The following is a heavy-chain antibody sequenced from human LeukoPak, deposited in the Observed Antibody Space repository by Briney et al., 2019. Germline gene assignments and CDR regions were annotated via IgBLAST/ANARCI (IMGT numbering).Heavy chain of an antibody. Sequence: SETLSLTCAVYGGSFSGYYRSWIRQPPGKGLEWIGEINHSGSTNYNPSLKSRVTISVDTSKNQFSLKLSSVTAADTAVYYCARTGSSSSGSPGCWGQGTLVTVSS. V-gene: IGHV4-34*01. D-gene: IGHD6-6*01. CDR3: ARTGSSSSGSPGC. CDR1: GGSFSGYY. J-gene: IGHJ4*02. CDR2: INHSGST.